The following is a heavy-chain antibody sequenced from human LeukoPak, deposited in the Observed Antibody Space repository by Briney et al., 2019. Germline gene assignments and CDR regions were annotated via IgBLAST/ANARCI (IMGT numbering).Heavy chain of an antibody. J-gene: IGHJ4*02. Sequence: PGGALRLSCAASGFTFSSYSMNWVRQAPGKGLEWVSSISSSSSYIYYADSVKGRFTISRDNAKNSLYLQMNSLRAEDTAVYYCARVGRRDIVVLPAAIRGGIDYWGQGTLVTVSS. CDR1: GFTFSSYS. CDR3: ARVGRRDIVVLPAAIRGGIDY. D-gene: IGHD2-2*02. V-gene: IGHV3-21*01. CDR2: ISSSSSYI.